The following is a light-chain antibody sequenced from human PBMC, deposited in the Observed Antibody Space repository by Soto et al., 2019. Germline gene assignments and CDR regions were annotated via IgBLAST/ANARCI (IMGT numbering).Light chain of an antibody. J-gene: IGKJ2*01. CDR2: GAS. V-gene: IGKV3-20*01. CDR3: QQYGSSPPLYT. Sequence: EIVLTQSPGTLSLSPGERATLSCRASQSVSSSYLAWYQQKPGQAPRLLIYGASSRASGITDRFSGSGSGTDFTLTINRLEPEDFAVYYCQQYGSSPPLYTFGQGTKMEIK. CDR1: QSVSSSY.